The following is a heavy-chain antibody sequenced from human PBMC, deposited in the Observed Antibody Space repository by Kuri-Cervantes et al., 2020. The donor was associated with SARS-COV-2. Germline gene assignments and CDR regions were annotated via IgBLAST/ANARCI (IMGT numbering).Heavy chain of an antibody. D-gene: IGHD3-10*01. CDR1: GGSISSYY. CDR2: IYYSGST. J-gene: IGHJ4*02. Sequence: GSLRLSCTVSGGSISSYYWSWIRQPPGKGLEWIGYIYYSGSTNYNPSLKSRVTISVDTSKNQFSLKLSSVTAADTAVYYCARAGEWFDYWGQGTLVTVSP. CDR3: ARAGEWFDY. V-gene: IGHV4-59*12.